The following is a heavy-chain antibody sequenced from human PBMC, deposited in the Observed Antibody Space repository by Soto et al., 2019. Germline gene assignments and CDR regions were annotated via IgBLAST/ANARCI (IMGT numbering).Heavy chain of an antibody. CDR3: ARRVGIDCSSTSCYTGTTFFDY. J-gene: IGHJ4*02. CDR1: GGSISSSSYY. V-gene: IGHV4-39*01. Sequence: PSETLSLTCTVSGGSISSSSYYWGWIRQPPGKGLEWIGSIYYSGSTYYNPSLKSRVTISVDTSKNQFSLKLSSVTAADTAVYYCARRVGIDCSSTSCYTGTTFFDYWGQGTLVTVSS. CDR2: IYYSGST. D-gene: IGHD2-2*02.